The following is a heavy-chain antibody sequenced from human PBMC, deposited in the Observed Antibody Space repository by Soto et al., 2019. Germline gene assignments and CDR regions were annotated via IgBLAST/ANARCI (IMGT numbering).Heavy chain of an antibody. J-gene: IGHJ4*02. D-gene: IGHD6-13*01. V-gene: IGHV4-4*07. CDR2: IYTSGTA. Sequence: QVQLQESGPGLVKPSETLSLTCTVSGGSINTYFWSWIRQPAGKGLEWIGRIYTSGTANYNPSLKGRVLMSVDTSKNQFSRKVTSVTAADTAVYYCARDFDSSSWYRLDQWGQGTLVIVSS. CDR3: ARDFDSSSWYRLDQ. CDR1: GGSINTYF.